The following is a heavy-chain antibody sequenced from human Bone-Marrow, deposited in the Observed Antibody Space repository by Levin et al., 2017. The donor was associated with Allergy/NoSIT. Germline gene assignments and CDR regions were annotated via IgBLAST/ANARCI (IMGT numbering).Heavy chain of an antibody. J-gene: IGHJ5*01. D-gene: IGHD1-14*01. CDR3: AGGVGRTGLQAPFHSWFDA. CDR2: INPDNGGT. CDR1: GYTFIGYY. V-gene: IGHV1-2*02. Sequence: GASVKVSCKASGYTFIGYYMHWVRQAPGQGLEWMGWINPDNGGTHSAEKFQGRVTMTRDTSINAVFLDLNSLTSDDTAVYFWAGGVGRTGLQAPFHSWFDAWGHRALAPASS.